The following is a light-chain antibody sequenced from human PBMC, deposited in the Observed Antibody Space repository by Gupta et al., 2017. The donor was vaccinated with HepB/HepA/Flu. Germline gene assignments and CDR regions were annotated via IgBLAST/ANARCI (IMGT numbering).Light chain of an antibody. CDR3: QKYDSART. CDR2: TVS. J-gene: IGKJ1*01. V-gene: IGKV1-27*01. CDR1: QDIGKS. Sequence: ASVGDRVTITCRASQDIGKSLAWYQQKPGKIPRLLIYTVSTWQSGVPSRFSGSGSGTDFTLTISSRQPEDFATYYCQKYDSARTFGQGTKVEIK.